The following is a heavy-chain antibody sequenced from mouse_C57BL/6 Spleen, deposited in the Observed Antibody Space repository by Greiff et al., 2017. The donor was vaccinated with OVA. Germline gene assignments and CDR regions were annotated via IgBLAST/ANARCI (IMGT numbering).Heavy chain of an antibody. CDR3: ARSPDGYYVGWYFDV. CDR1: GYTFTSYW. Sequence: QVQLKQSGAELAKPGASVKLSCKASGYTFTSYWMHWVKQRPGQGLEWIGYINPSSGYTKYTQTFKDKATLTAANSSSTAYLQLSSLTNEDSAVYYCARSPDGYYVGWYFDVWGTGTTVTVSS. CDR2: INPSSGYT. V-gene: IGHV1-7*01. D-gene: IGHD2-3*01. J-gene: IGHJ1*03.